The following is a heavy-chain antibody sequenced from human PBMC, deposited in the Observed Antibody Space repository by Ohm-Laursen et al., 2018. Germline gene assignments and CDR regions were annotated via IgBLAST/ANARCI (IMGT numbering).Heavy chain of an antibody. CDR3: VRGSSDV. V-gene: IGHV3-74*01. J-gene: IGHJ6*02. CDR1: GFTFSNYW. Sequence: SLRLSCSASGFTFSNYWMHWVRQAPGKGLLWVSRINSDGTTTNYADSVKGRFTISRDNAKNTLSLQMNSLRAEDTAVYYCVRGSSDVWGQGTTVTVSS. CDR2: INSDGTTT.